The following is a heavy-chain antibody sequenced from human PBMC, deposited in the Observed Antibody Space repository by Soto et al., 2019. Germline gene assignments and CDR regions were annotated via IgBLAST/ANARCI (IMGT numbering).Heavy chain of an antibody. CDR3: ARLIVATESFDY. D-gene: IGHD5-12*01. Sequence: SETLSLTCTVSGGSRVSYYWSWILQPPGRGLEWIGFIYYAGSTKYNPSLNSRVTISVDTFKNQFSLTVTSVTAADTAVFYCARLIVATESFDYWGQGTLVSVSS. CDR2: IYYAGST. CDR1: GGSRVSYY. J-gene: IGHJ4*02. V-gene: IGHV4-59*08.